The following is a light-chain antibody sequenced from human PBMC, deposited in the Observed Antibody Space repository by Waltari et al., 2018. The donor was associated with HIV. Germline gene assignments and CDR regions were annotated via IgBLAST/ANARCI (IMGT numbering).Light chain of an antibody. V-gene: IGKV2-28*01. CDR2: LGS. J-gene: IGKJ4*02. CDR1: PSLLHSNGYNY. CDR3: MEALQPHPRT. Sequence: DIVMTQSPLSLPVTPGEPASISCCSSPSLLHSNGYNYLDWYLQKPGQSPPLLISLGSTRASGVPDRFSGSGSGTDVTLKISRVEAEDVGVYYCMEALQPHPRTFGGGTKVEIK.